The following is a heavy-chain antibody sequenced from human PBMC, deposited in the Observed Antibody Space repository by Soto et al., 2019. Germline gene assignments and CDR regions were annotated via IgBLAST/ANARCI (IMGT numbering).Heavy chain of an antibody. CDR2: ITDNGTGA. D-gene: IGHD6-13*01. CDR3: AKGLINGRWYAED. CDR1: GFTFSSCV. V-gene: IGHV3-23*01. J-gene: IGHJ4*02. Sequence: SLRLSCGASGFTFSSCVMTWVRQAPGKGLEWVSCITDNGTGAYYADSVKNKINISRDNSKNTMYLQMNNLSAEDTGVYYCAKGLINGRWYAEDWGQGTLVTVSS.